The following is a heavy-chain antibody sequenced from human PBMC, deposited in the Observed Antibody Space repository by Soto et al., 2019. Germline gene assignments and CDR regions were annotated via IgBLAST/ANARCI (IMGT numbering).Heavy chain of an antibody. CDR1: GFTFSSYG. Sequence: GGSLRLSCAASGFTFSSYGMHWVRQAPGKGLEWVAVIWYDGSNKYYADSVKGRFTIYRDNSKNTLYLQMNSLRAEDMAVYYCARTRFLEYYGMDVWGQGTTVTVSS. V-gene: IGHV3-33*01. CDR2: IWYDGSNK. D-gene: IGHD3-3*01. J-gene: IGHJ6*02. CDR3: ARTRFLEYYGMDV.